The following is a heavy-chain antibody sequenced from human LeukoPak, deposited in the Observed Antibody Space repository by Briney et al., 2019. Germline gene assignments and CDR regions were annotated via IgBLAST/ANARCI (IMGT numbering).Heavy chain of an antibody. J-gene: IGHJ4*02. CDR3: AKDFAEVCSSSSCYLEWGFPAGGFDY. D-gene: IGHD2-2*01. CDR1: GFTFSSYA. Sequence: GGSLRLSCAASGFTFSSYAMSWVRQAPGKGLEWVSAISGSGGSTYYADSVKGRFTISRDNSKNTLYLQMNSLRAEDTAVYYCAKDFAEVCSSSSCYLEWGFPAGGFDYWGQGTLVTVSS. V-gene: IGHV3-23*01. CDR2: ISGSGGST.